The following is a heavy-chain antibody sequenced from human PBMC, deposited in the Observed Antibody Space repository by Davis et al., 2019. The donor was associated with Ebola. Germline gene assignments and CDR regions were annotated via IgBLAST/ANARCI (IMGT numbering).Heavy chain of an antibody. Sequence: ASVQVTCKASSYTFISYDINWVRQATGHGLEWMGWMNPNSGNTGYAQKFQGRVTMTRNTSISTAYMELSSLRSEDTAVYYCARGRAVRPRFDWFDPWGQGTLVTVSS. CDR2: MNPNSGNT. D-gene: IGHD6-6*01. CDR1: SYTFISYD. CDR3: ARGRAVRPRFDWFDP. V-gene: IGHV1-8*01. J-gene: IGHJ5*02.